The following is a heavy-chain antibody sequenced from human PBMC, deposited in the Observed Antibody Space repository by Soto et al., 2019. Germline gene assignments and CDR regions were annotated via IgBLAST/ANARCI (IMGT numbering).Heavy chain of an antibody. CDR3: ARDRPYSGGEGPGVDY. J-gene: IGHJ4*02. V-gene: IGHV1-69*06. D-gene: IGHD1-26*01. CDR1: GGTFSSYA. CDR2: IIPIFGTA. Sequence: QVQLVQSGAEVKKPGSSVKVSCKASGGTFSSYAISWVRQAPGQGLEWMGGIIPIFGTANYAQKFQGRVTFTADKSTSTAYMVLSSLRSEDTAVYYCARDRPYSGGEGPGVDYWGQGTLVTVSS.